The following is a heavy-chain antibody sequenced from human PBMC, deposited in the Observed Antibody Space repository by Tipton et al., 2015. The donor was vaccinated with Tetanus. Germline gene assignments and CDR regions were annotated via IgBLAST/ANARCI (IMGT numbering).Heavy chain of an antibody. Sequence: GLVKPSETLSLTCTVSGGSISSSSYYWGWIRQPPGKGLEWIGSFYYSGSTYYNPSLKSRVTISLDTSKNQFSLKLSSVTAADTAVYYCARHPYKIFGFAGLVDYWGQGNLVTVSS. V-gene: IGHV4-39*01. D-gene: IGHD3-3*01. CDR2: FYYSGST. J-gene: IGHJ4*02. CDR3: ARHPYKIFGFAGLVDY. CDR1: GGSISSSSYY.